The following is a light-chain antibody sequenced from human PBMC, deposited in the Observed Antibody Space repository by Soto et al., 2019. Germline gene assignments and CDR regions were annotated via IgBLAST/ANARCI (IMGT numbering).Light chain of an antibody. Sequence: EIVMTQSPATLSVSPGERATLSCRASQSVSIDLAWYQQKPGQAPRLLIYGASTRATGIPARFSGSGSGTEFSLTISSLQSEAFAVYYCQQYNNWPPWTFGQGTKVEIK. J-gene: IGKJ1*01. CDR1: QSVSID. V-gene: IGKV3-15*01. CDR3: QQYNNWPPWT. CDR2: GAS.